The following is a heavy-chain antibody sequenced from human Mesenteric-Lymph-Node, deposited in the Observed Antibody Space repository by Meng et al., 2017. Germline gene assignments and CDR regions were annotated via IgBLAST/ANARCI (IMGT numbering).Heavy chain of an antibody. CDR3: ARDLRRWSYYYYGMDV. J-gene: IGHJ6*02. V-gene: IGHV3-48*03. CDR1: GFTVSSNY. D-gene: IGHD6-13*01. Sequence: GESLKISCAASGFTVSSNYMNWVRQAPGKGLEWVSYISSSGSAIYYADSVKGRFTISRDNAKNSLYLQMNSLRAEDTAVYYCARDLRRWSYYYYGMDVWGQGTTVTVSS. CDR2: ISSSGSAI.